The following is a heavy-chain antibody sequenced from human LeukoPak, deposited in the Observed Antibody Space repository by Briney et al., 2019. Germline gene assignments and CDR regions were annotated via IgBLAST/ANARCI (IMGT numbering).Heavy chain of an antibody. J-gene: IGHJ6*03. CDR2: ISHDGNNR. V-gene: IGHV3-30*04. CDR1: GFSFSTYA. D-gene: IGHD2-2*01. Sequence: PGRSLRLSCAASGFSFSTYAMHWVRQASGKGLEWVAVISHDGNNRYYADSVKGRFTVSRDNSKNTLHLQMYSLRAEDTAVYYCARPYCSSSSCYDVYYYYYMDVRGKGTTVTV. CDR3: ARPYCSSSSCYDVYYYYYMDV.